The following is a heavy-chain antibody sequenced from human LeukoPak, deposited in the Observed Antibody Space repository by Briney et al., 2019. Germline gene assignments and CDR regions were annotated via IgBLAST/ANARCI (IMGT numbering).Heavy chain of an antibody. Sequence: PGGSLRLSCAASGFTVSSNYMSWVRQAPGKGLEWVSVIYSGGSTYYADSVKGRFTISRDYSKNTLYLQMNSLRAEDTAVYYCARDRYSYGYFDYWGQGTLVTVSS. J-gene: IGHJ4*02. CDR2: IYSGGST. V-gene: IGHV3-53*01. CDR3: ARDRYSYGYFDY. CDR1: GFTVSSNY. D-gene: IGHD5-18*01.